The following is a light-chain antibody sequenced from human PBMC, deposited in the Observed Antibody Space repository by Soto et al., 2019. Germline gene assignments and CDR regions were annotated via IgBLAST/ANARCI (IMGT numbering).Light chain of an antibody. Sequence: DIQMTQSQSALSASVGGSVTISCRASKGVSSKVNWYQQKPGRAPKLLIHSASTLLSGVSTRFSGRRSGTDFTLTISRLQPEDVGMYYCQQCHATPLTFGQGTRLEIK. J-gene: IGKJ5*01. CDR1: KGVSSK. V-gene: IGKV1-39*01. CDR3: QQCHATPLT. CDR2: SAS.